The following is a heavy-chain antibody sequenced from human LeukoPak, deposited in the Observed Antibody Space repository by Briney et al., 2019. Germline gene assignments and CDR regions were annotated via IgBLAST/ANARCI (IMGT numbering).Heavy chain of an antibody. D-gene: IGHD1-26*01. CDR2: IYPSGGGT. CDR3: ARELVGGYFDY. V-gene: IGHV1-46*01. CDR1: GYTFTSYY. Sequence: GASVKVSCKASGYTFTSYYIHWVRQAPGQGLEWMGVIYPSGGGTSYPQKFQGRVTMTRDTSTSTVYMELSSLRSDDTAVYYCARELVGGYFDYWGQGTLVTVS. J-gene: IGHJ4*02.